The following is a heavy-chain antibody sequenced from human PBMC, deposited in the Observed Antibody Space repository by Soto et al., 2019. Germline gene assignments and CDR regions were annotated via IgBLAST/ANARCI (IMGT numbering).Heavy chain of an antibody. V-gene: IGHV2-5*02. CDR3: AHSGCYDTVNWFDP. CDR1: GFSLSTSGVG. J-gene: IGHJ5*02. D-gene: IGHD5-12*01. CDR2: IYWDDDK. Sequence: QITLKESGPTLVKPTQTLTLTCTFSGFSLSTSGVGVGWIRQPPGKALEWLALIYWDDDKRYSPSLKSRLTITKDTSKNQVVLTMTNMDPVDTATDYCAHSGCYDTVNWFDPWGQGTLVTVSS.